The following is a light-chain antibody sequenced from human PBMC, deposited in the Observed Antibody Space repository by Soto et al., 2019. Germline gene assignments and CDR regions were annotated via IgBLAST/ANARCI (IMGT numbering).Light chain of an antibody. CDR2: GAS. CDR3: QQYNDLLWT. J-gene: IGKJ1*01. Sequence: ETMLTQSPATLSASPGERVTLSCRATQSVTYNLAWYQQKPGQAPRLLIYGASTRATGIPARFSGRGSGTEFTLTITSLQSEDFAVYYCQQYNDLLWTFGQGTKVEIK. CDR1: QSVTYN. V-gene: IGKV3-15*01.